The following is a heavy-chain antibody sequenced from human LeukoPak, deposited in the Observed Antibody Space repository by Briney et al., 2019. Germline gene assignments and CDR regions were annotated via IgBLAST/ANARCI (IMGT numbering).Heavy chain of an antibody. D-gene: IGHD3-10*01. J-gene: IGHJ5*02. CDR3: ARDAQPTYYYGSGSYYKGSNWFDP. V-gene: IGHV4-59*01. Sequence: SETPSLTCTVSGGSISSYYWSWIRQPPGKGLEWIGYIYYSGSTNYNPSLKSRVTISVDTSKNQFSLKLSSVTAADTAVYYCARDAQPTYYYGSGSYYKGSNWFDPWGQGTLVTVSS. CDR1: GGSISSYY. CDR2: IYYSGST.